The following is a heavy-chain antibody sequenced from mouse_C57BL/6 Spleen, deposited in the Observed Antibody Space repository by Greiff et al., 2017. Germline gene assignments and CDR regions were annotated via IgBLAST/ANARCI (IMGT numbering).Heavy chain of an antibody. V-gene: IGHV1-82*01. Sequence: VKLVESGPELVKPGASVKISCKASGYAFSSSWMNWVKQRPGKGLEWIGRIYPGDGDTNYNGKFKGKATLTADKASSTAYMQLSSLTSEDSAVYFCARQDGYYGYYAMDYWGQGTSVTVSS. CDR1: GYAFSSSW. CDR3: ARQDGYYGYYAMDY. D-gene: IGHD2-3*01. CDR2: IYPGDGDT. J-gene: IGHJ4*01.